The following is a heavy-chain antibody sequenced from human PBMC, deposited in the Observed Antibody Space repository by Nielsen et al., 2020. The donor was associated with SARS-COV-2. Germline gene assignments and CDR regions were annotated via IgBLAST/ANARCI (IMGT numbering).Heavy chain of an antibody. Sequence: GESLKISCAASGFTFSSYAMHWVRQAPGKGLEWVAVISYDGSNKYYADSVKGRFTISRDNSKNTLYLQMNGLRAEDTAVYFCARHLWGASNYWGQGTLVTVSS. CDR3: ARHLWGASNY. CDR1: GFTFSSYA. D-gene: IGHD1-26*01. CDR2: ISYDGSNK. V-gene: IGHV3-30-3*01. J-gene: IGHJ4*02.